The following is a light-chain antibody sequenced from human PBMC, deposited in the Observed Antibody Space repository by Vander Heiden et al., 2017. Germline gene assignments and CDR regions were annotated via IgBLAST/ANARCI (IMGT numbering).Light chain of an antibody. V-gene: IGKV2-28*01. Sequence: DILMTQSPLSLPVTPGEPASISCRSSQSLLHGNGYNYLHWYLQKPGQSPQLLIYLGSLRTSGVPDRFSGSGSGTDFTLKISRVEAEDVRVYYCMQTLQTPWTFGQGTKVEIK. J-gene: IGKJ1*01. CDR1: QSLLHGNGYNY. CDR2: LGS. CDR3: MQTLQTPWT.